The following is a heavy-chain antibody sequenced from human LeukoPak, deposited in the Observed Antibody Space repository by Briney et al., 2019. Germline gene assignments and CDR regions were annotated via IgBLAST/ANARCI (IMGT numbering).Heavy chain of an antibody. CDR1: KFTFSSFS. CDR3: VKHSAPVLAAARFDY. D-gene: IGHD2-2*01. Sequence: GGSLRLSCAASKFTFSSFSMSWVRQAPGKGLEWVSAISGSGGSTYYADSVEGRFTISRDNSKNTLFLQMNSLRAEDTAVYYCVKHSAPVLAAARFDYWGQGNLVTVSS. CDR2: ISGSGGST. J-gene: IGHJ4*02. V-gene: IGHV3-23*01.